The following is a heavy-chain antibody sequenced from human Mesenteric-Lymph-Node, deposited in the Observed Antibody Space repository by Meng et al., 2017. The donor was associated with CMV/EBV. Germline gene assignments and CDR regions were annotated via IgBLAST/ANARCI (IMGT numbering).Heavy chain of an antibody. D-gene: IGHD3-22*01. V-gene: IGHV3-74*01. Sequence: GESLKISCAASGFTFTSYWMHWVRQAPGKGLVWVSRINTDGSSTDYADSVKGRFTISRDNAKNTVYLQMNSLRAEDTAVYYCARGLKWGTSSGYLRFDPWGQGTLVTVSS. J-gene: IGHJ5*02. CDR2: INTDGSST. CDR1: GFTFTSYW. CDR3: ARGLKWGTSSGYLRFDP.